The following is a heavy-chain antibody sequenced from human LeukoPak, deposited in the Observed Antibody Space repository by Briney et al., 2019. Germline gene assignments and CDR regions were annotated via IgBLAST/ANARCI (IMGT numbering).Heavy chain of an antibody. V-gene: IGHV4-39*01. CDR1: GGSISSYY. J-gene: IGHJ5*02. CDR2: MYYSGST. Sequence: SETLSLTCTVSGGSISSYYWGWIRQPPGKGLEWIGSMYYSGSTYYNPSLKSRVTISVDTSKNQFSLKLTSVTAADTAVYYCGGHPSTRVYAPHKWFDPWGQGSLVTVSS. CDR3: GGHPSTRVYAPHKWFDP. D-gene: IGHD2-8*01.